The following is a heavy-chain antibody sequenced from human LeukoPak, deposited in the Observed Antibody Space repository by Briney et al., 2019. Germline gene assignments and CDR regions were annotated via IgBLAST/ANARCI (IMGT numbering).Heavy chain of an antibody. CDR3: ARGDDSGYYDYFDY. CDR1: GFTADSNY. J-gene: IGHJ4*02. CDR2: IYTGGNT. D-gene: IGHD3-22*01. Sequence: GGSLRLSCAPSGFTADSNYLSWVRQAPGKGLEWVSTIYTGGNTYCAASVKGRFTISRDFSKNTVFLHMNSLRAEDTAMYYCARGDDSGYYDYFDYWGQGALVTVSS. V-gene: IGHV3-53*01.